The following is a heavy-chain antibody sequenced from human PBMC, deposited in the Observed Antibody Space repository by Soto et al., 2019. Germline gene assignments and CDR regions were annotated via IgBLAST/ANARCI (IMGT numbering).Heavy chain of an antibody. V-gene: IGHV4-31*03. CDR2: IYYSVST. CDR1: GGSISRGGYY. J-gene: IGHJ4*02. Sequence: SETLSLTCTVSGGSISRGGYYWSWIRQHPGKGLEWIGYIYYSVSTYYNPSLKSRVSISVDTSKNQFSLKLSSVTAAVTAVYYCSTKPNPLYSFHYRGPRTFVTGSS. CDR3: STKPNPLYSFHY.